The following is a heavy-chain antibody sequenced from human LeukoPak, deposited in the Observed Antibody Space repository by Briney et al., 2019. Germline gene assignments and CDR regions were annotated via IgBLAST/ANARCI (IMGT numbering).Heavy chain of an antibody. CDR1: GFTFSSYG. Sequence: TGGSLRLSCAASGFTFSSYGMHWVRQAPGKGLEWVAVIWYDGSNKYYADSVKGRFTISRDNSKNTLYLQMNSLRAEDTAVYYCARDERWVAALDYWGQGTLVTVSS. J-gene: IGHJ4*02. V-gene: IGHV3-33*01. CDR2: IWYDGSNK. D-gene: IGHD6-13*01. CDR3: ARDERWVAALDY.